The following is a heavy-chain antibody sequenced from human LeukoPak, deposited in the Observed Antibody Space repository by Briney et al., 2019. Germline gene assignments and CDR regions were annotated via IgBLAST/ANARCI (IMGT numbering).Heavy chain of an antibody. D-gene: IGHD6-6*01. J-gene: IGHJ4*02. CDR2: IYYSGST. Sequence: PSETLSLTCTVSGGSISSSSYYWGWIRQPPGKGLEWIGSIYYSGSTYYNPSLKSRVTISVDTSKNQFSLKLSSVTAADTAVYFCASHFIAGRHHFDNWGQGALVTVSS. CDR3: ASHFIAGRHHFDN. V-gene: IGHV4-39*01. CDR1: GGSISSSSYY.